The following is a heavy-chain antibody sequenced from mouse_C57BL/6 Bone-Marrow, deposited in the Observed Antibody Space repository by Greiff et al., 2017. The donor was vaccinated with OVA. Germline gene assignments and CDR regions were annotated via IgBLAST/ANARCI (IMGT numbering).Heavy chain of an antibody. CDR1: GFTFSNYW. CDR2: IRLKSDNYAT. D-gene: IGHD2-4*01. CDR3: TALYDYPFAY. J-gene: IGHJ3*01. Sequence: EVMLVESGGGLVQPGGSMKLSCVASGFTFSNYWMNWVRQSPEKGLEWVAQIRLKSDNYATHYAESVKGRFTISRDDSKSSVYLQMNNLRAEDTGIYYCTALYDYPFAYWGQGTLVTVSA. V-gene: IGHV6-3*01.